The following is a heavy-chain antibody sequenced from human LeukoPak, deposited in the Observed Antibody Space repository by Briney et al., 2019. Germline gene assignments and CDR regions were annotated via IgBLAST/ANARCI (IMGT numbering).Heavy chain of an antibody. CDR3: ASQSPSLRLGEFDY. CDR2: IIPIFGTA. Sequence: SVKVSCKVSGYTFTTYGISWVRQAPGQGLEWMGRIIPIFGTANYAQKFQGRVTITTDESTSTAYMELSSLRSEDTAVYYCASQSPSLRLGEFDYWGQGTLVTVSS. D-gene: IGHD3-16*01. J-gene: IGHJ4*02. CDR1: GYTFTTYG. V-gene: IGHV1-69*05.